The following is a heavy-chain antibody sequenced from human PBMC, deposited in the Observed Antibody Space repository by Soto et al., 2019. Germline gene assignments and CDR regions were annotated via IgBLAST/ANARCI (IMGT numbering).Heavy chain of an antibody. Sequence: ASVKVSCKASGYTFTSYGISWVRQAPGQGLEWMGWISAYNGNTNYAQKLQDRVTMTTDTSTSTAYMELRSLRSDDTAVYYCARGYGYDSSGYYLFDYWGQGTLVTVSS. CDR2: ISAYNGNT. V-gene: IGHV1-18*04. CDR3: ARGYGYDSSGYYLFDY. CDR1: GYTFTSYG. D-gene: IGHD3-22*01. J-gene: IGHJ4*02.